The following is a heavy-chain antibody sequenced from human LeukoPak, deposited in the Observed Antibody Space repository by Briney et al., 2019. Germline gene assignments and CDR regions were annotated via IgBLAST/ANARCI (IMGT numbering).Heavy chain of an antibody. CDR1: GYTFTSYG. D-gene: IGHD3-3*01. Sequence: GASVKVSCKASGYTFTSYGISWVRQAPGQGLEWMGWISAYNGNTNYAQKLQGRVTMTTDISTSTAYMELRSLRSDDTAVYYCAREEFWSGYYTTERRIDYWGQGTLVTVSS. V-gene: IGHV1-18*01. J-gene: IGHJ4*02. CDR2: ISAYNGNT. CDR3: AREEFWSGYYTTERRIDY.